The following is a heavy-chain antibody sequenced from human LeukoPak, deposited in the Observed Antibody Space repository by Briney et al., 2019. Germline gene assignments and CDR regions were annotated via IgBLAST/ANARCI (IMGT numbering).Heavy chain of an antibody. J-gene: IGHJ4*02. CDR2: ISSSSSTI. D-gene: IGHD5-12*01. CDR3: ARDRYSGYENFDY. Sequence: HPGGSLRLSCAASGFTFSSYSMNWVRQAPGKGLEWVSFISSSSSTIYYADSVKGRFTISRDNAKNSLYLQMNSLRDEDTAVYCCARDRYSGYENFDYWGQGALVTVSS. CDR1: GFTFSSYS. V-gene: IGHV3-48*02.